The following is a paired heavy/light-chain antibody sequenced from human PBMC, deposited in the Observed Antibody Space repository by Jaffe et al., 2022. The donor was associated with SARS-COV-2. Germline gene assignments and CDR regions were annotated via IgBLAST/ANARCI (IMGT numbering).Heavy chain of an antibody. CDR3: TKSGGANPLAPQDY. J-gene: IGHJ4*02. CDR2: ISGYSSYI. V-gene: IGHV3-21*01. Sequence: EVQLVESGGGLVKPGGSLRLSCAASGFTFSAYSMNWVRQAPGKGLEWVSSISGYSSYIYHADSLRGRFSISRDNAKNSLFLQMNSLRAEDTAVYYCTKSGGANPLAPQDYWGQGTLVTVSS. D-gene: IGHD1-26*01. CDR1: GFTFSAYS.
Light chain of an antibody. J-gene: IGLJ2*01. CDR1: SSNIGGNA. CDR2: SDS. Sequence: QSVLTQPPSASGTPGQRVTISCSGSSSNIGGNAVNWYQQLPGTAPRVLIYSDSRRPSGVPGRFSGSKSGTSASLAISGLQSEDEADYYCEAWDDSLNGRVFGGGTTLIVL. V-gene: IGLV1-44*01. CDR3: EAWDDSLNGRV.